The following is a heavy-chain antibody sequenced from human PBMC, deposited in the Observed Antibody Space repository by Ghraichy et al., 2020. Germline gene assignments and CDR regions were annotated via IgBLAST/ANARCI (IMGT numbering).Heavy chain of an antibody. Sequence: LSLTCAASGFTFGSYVMSWVRQAPGKGLEWVSTISGGSGRIYYADSVKGRFTISRDNSKNTLFLQMNSLRAEDTAVYYCAKGFGSGGGWFDPWGQGTLVTVSS. CDR2: ISGGSGRI. CDR1: GFTFGSYV. D-gene: IGHD3-10*01. J-gene: IGHJ5*02. CDR3: AKGFGSGGGWFDP. V-gene: IGHV3-23*01.